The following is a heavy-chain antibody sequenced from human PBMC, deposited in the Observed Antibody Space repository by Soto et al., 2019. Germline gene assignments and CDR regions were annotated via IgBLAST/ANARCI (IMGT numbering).Heavy chain of an antibody. Sequence: GESLKISCAASGFTFSSYSMNWVRQAPGKGLEWVSSISSSSSYIYYADSVKGRFTISRDNAKNSLYLQMNSLRAGDTAVYYCARTNWKFWYFDLWGRGTLVTVSS. V-gene: IGHV3-21*01. CDR3: ARTNWKFWYFDL. D-gene: IGHD1-20*01. J-gene: IGHJ2*01. CDR2: ISSSSSYI. CDR1: GFTFSSYS.